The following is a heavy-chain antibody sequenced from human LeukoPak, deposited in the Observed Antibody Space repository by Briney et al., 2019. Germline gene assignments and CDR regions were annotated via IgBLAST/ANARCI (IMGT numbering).Heavy chain of an antibody. D-gene: IGHD6-19*01. CDR1: GGSFSGYY. Sequence: SETLSLTCAVYGGSFSGYYWSWIRQPPGKGLEWIGEINHSGSTNYNPSLKSRVTISVDTSKNQFSLKLSSVTAADTAWYYCARGRIAVAGTVDYWGQGTLVTVSS. CDR2: INHSGST. CDR3: ARGRIAVAGTVDY. J-gene: IGHJ4*02. V-gene: IGHV4-34*01.